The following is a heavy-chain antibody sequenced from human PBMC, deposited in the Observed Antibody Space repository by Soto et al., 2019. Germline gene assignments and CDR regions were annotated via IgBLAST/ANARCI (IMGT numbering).Heavy chain of an antibody. Sequence: PGGSLRLSCAASGFTFSDYYMSWIRQAPGKGLEWVSYISSSGSTIYYADSVKGRFTISRDNAKNSLYLQMNSLRAEDTAVYYCARAARGPSSYDRWYSSRTYYFDYWGQGTLVTVSS. J-gene: IGHJ4*02. CDR3: ARAARGPSSYDRWYSSRTYYFDY. CDR2: ISSSGSTI. D-gene: IGHD6-19*01. V-gene: IGHV3-11*01. CDR1: GFTFSDYY.